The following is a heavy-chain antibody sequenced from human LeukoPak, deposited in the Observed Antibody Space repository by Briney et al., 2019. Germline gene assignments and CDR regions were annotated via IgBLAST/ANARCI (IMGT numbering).Heavy chain of an antibody. V-gene: IGHV4-34*01. CDR2: INHSGST. CDR3: ARGYRGLYHTYYYGSGSYYSYFDY. Sequence: KTSETLSLTCAVYGGSFSGYYWSWIRQPPGKGLEWIGEINHSGSTNYNPSLKSRVTISVDTSKNQFSLKLSSVTAADTAVYYCARGYRGLYHTYYYGSGSYYSYFDYWGQGTLVTVSS. D-gene: IGHD3-10*01. J-gene: IGHJ4*02. CDR1: GGSFSGYY.